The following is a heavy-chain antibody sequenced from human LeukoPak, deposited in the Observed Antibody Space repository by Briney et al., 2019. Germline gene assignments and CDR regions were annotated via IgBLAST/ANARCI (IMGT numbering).Heavy chain of an antibody. CDR1: GGTFSSYA. CDR3: AREIYSSGWYSYYYYGMDV. Sequence: ASVKVSCKASGGTFSSYAISWVRQATGQGLEWMGWMNPNSGNTGYAQKFQGRVTMTRNTSISTAYMELSSLRSEDTAVYYCAREIYSSGWYSYYYYGMDVWGQGTTVTVSS. D-gene: IGHD6-19*01. CDR2: MNPNSGNT. V-gene: IGHV1-8*02. J-gene: IGHJ6*02.